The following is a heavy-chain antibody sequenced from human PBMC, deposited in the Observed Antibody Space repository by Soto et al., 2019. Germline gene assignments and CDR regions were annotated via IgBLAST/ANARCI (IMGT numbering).Heavy chain of an antibody. D-gene: IGHD6-13*01. Sequence: PGGSLRLSCAASGFTFSSYTMHWVRQAPGQGLEWVSSISTGSSYIYYADSLKGRFTISRDNAGNSLYLQMNSLRAEDTAVYYCAREMKQLVQEGFLQHWGQGTLVTVSS. V-gene: IGHV3-21*01. CDR1: GFTFSSYT. J-gene: IGHJ1*01. CDR3: AREMKQLVQEGFLQH. CDR2: ISTGSSYI.